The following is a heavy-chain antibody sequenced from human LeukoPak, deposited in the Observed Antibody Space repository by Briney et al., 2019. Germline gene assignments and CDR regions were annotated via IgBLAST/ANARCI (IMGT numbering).Heavy chain of an antibody. CDR2: IIPIFGTA. Sequence: ASVKVSCKASGGTFSSYAISWVRQAPGQGLEWMGGIIPIFGTANYAQKFQGRVTITADESTSTAYMELSSLRSEDTAVCYCARNPPRAATWYYFDYWGQGTLVTVSS. CDR3: ARNPPRAATWYYFDY. J-gene: IGHJ4*02. D-gene: IGHD1-26*01. CDR1: GGTFSSYA. V-gene: IGHV1-69*01.